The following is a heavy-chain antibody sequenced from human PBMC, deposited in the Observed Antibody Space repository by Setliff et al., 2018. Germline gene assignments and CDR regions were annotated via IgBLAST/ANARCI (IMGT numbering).Heavy chain of an antibody. CDR2: IHYRGTT. J-gene: IGHJ6*03. Sequence: NPSETLSLTCTVSAGSITSGTYYWGWIRQPPGKGLEWIGRIHYRGTTYSNVSLASRLTISVDTSKNQSSLKLNSVTAADTAVYYCARVGRALYYYDMDVWGKGTTVTVSS. CDR1: AGSITSGTYY. V-gene: IGHV4-39*07. CDR3: ARVGRALYYYDMDV. D-gene: IGHD3-16*01.